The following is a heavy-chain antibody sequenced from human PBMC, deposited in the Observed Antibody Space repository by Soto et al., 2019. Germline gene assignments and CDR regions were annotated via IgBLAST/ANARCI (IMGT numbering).Heavy chain of an antibody. CDR2: IYYSGST. Sequence: QLQLQESGPGLVKPSETLSLTCTVSGGSISSSSYYWGWIRQPPGKGLEWIGSIYYSGSTYYNPSLKNRVPMSVDTSHTQFSLKLSSVTAADTAVYYCARHRAPRFPDSSGYSPLDYGGQGTLVTVSS. V-gene: IGHV4-39*01. D-gene: IGHD3-22*01. J-gene: IGHJ4*02. CDR1: GGSISSSSYY. CDR3: ARHRAPRFPDSSGYSPLDY.